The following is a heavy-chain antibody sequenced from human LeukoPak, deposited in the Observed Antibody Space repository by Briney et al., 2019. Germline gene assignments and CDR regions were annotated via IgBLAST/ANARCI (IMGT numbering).Heavy chain of an antibody. J-gene: IGHJ4*02. CDR1: GFTFSSYW. V-gene: IGHV3-74*01. Sequence: RGSLSLSCQASGFTFSSYWMHCVRQAPGKGLVWVSRINSDGSSTSYADSVKGRFTISRDNAKNTLYLQMNSLRAEDTAVYYCAREGATSSVWIDYWGQGALVTVSS. CDR3: AREGATSSVWIDY. D-gene: IGHD1-26*01. CDR2: INSDGSST.